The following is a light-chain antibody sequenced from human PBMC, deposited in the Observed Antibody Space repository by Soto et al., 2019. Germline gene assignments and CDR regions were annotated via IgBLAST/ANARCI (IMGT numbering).Light chain of an antibody. CDR1: NAVVGGYKY. J-gene: IGLJ1*01. V-gene: IGLV2-14*01. Sequence: QSAPTQPSPVFGSPGQSITISFTRTNAVVGGYKYVSWLQQHPGKVPKLLIYDVTSRPSGVSNRFSGSKSGNTASLIISGLQAEDEADYYCISYTSSDTYVFGTGTKVTVL. CDR2: DVT. CDR3: ISYTSSDTYV.